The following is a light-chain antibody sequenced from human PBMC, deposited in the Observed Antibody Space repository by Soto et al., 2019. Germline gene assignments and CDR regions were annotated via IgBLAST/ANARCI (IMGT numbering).Light chain of an antibody. CDR3: VLYMGSYVL. CDR1: SGSVSTSYY. J-gene: IGLJ2*01. Sequence: QAVVTQEPSLSVSPGGTVTLTCGLSSGSVSTSYYPSWYQQTPGQAPRTLIYSTNTRSSGVPDRFSGSILGNKAALTITGAQADDESDYYCVLYMGSYVLFGGGTKVTVL. V-gene: IGLV8-61*01. CDR2: STN.